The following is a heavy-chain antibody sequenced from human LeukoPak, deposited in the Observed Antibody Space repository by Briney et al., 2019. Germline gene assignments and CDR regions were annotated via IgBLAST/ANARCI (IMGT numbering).Heavy chain of an antibody. Sequence: PGGSLRLSCAASGVTVSNAWMSWVRQAPGKGLEWVGRISAGGTTDYAAPVKGRFSISRDESKNTPYLQMSSLKTEDTAVYYCTTAPTRNWLPYFEYWGLGTLVTVSS. V-gene: IGHV3-15*01. CDR2: ISAGGTT. CDR1: GVTVSNAW. CDR3: TTAPTRNWLPYFEY. D-gene: IGHD5-12*01. J-gene: IGHJ4*02.